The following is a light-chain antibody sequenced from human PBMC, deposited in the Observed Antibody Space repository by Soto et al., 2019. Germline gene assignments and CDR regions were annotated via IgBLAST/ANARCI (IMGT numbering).Light chain of an antibody. CDR1: SGHSTYV. CDR3: ETWDRNSWV. CDR2: VEGSGSY. Sequence: QSVLIQSSSASASLGSSVKLTCTLSSGHSTYVIAWHQQQSGKAPRYLMKVEGSGSYNKGSGVPDRFSGSSSGADRYLTISNIQSEDEADYYCETWDRNSWVFGGGTKVTVL. J-gene: IGLJ3*02. V-gene: IGLV4-60*03.